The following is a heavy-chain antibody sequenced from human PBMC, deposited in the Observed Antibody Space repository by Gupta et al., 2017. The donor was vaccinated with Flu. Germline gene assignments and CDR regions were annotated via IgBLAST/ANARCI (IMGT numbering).Heavy chain of an antibody. Sequence: EVQLVESGGGLVQPGGSLRLSCAASGFTLSSYWMHWVRQAPGKGLGWRSRINSDGSSTSYADAVKGRFTIYRDNAKNTLYLQMNSLRADDTAVYYCARGIYGGSRSCYGGGSYYYGLDVWGQGTAVTVSS. D-gene: IGHD2-2*01. CDR1: GFTLSSYW. CDR2: INSDGSST. J-gene: IGHJ6*02. CDR3: ARGIYGGSRSCYGGGSYYYGLDV. V-gene: IGHV3-74*01.